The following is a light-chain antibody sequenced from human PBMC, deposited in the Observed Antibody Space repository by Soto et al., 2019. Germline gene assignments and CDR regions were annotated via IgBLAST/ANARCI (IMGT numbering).Light chain of an antibody. Sequence: DIQMTQSPSTLSASVGDRVAITCRASQSISSWLAWYQQKPGKAPKLLIYDASSLESGVPSRFSGSGSGTEFTPTISSLQPDDFATYYCQQYNSLFGQGTKVDNK. CDR3: QQYNSL. CDR1: QSISSW. V-gene: IGKV1-5*01. CDR2: DAS. J-gene: IGKJ1*01.